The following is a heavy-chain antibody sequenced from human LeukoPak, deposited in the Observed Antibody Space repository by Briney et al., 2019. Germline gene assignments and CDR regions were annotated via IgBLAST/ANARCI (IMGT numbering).Heavy chain of an antibody. CDR3: ARDRWGPTTYFDY. V-gene: IGHV3-7*01. J-gene: IGHJ4*02. Sequence: GGSLRLSCAASGFTFSSYWMSWVRQAPGKGLEWVANIKQDGSDKSYVGSVKGRFTISRDSAKNSLYLQMNSLRAEDTAVYYCARDRWGPTTYFDYWGQGTLVIVSS. CDR1: GFTFSSYW. CDR2: IKQDGSDK. D-gene: IGHD7-27*01.